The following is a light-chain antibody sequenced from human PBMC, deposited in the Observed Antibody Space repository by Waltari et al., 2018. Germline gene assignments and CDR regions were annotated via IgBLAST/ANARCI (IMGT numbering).Light chain of an antibody. V-gene: IGKV3-11*01. Sequence: ELVLTQSPDTLSLSPGETATLPCRASQSVVSDLTWYQQNPGHPPRLLIYDTSNRATRVPARFRGSGSGTDFTLTISSLEAEDFAVYFCQQRSNWTPHTFGQGARLDIK. CDR3: QQRSNWTPHT. CDR2: DTS. J-gene: IGKJ2*01. CDR1: QSVVSD.